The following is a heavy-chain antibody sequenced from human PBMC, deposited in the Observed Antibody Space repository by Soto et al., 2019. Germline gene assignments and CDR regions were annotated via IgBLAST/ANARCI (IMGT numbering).Heavy chain of an antibody. CDR1: GGSISNSNG. CDR3: AHRPIVGAAI. D-gene: IGHD1-26*01. Sequence: QVHLQESGQGLVKPSGPLSLTCAVFGGSISNSNGWTWVRQPPGKGLDWIGEIFHSGSTNYNSSLMGRVTISVDKANNQFSLKLSSVTAADTAVYYCAHRPIVGAAIWGQGTLVTVSS. J-gene: IGHJ4*02. CDR2: IFHSGST. V-gene: IGHV4-4*02.